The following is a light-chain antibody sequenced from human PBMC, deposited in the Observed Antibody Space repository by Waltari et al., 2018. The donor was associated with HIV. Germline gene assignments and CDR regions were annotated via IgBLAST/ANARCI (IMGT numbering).Light chain of an antibody. J-gene: IGLJ2*01. CDR2: YNA. CDR3: HVWDTISDHVV. CDR1: NIGTKS. Sequence: SYVLTQPPSVSVAPATTAKITCVGNNIGTKSVHWYQQKPDQAPVLVIYYNADRPSGIPERFSGSNSGNTATLTINRVEAGDEADYYCHVWDTISDHVVFGGGSKLTVL. V-gene: IGLV3-21*04.